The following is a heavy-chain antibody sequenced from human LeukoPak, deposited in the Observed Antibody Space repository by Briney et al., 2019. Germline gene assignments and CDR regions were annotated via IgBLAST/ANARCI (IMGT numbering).Heavy chain of an antibody. J-gene: IGHJ4*02. CDR2: IWYYGSNK. D-gene: IGHD3-22*01. CDR1: GFTFNSYA. V-gene: IGHV3-33*01. Sequence: HPGRSLRLSCAASGFTFNSYAMHWVRQAPAKGLERVAFIWYYGSNKYYADSVKGRFTFSRDNSKNTVYLQMDSLRAEDTAVYYCGRDERGYYDSSGYFGAIDYWGQGTLVTVSS. CDR3: GRDERGYYDSSGYFGAIDY.